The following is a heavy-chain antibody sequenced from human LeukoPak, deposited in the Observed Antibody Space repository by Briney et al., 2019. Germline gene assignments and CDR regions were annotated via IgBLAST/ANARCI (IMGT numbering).Heavy chain of an antibody. CDR1: GFTFSSYI. V-gene: IGHV3-23*01. J-gene: IGHJ4*02. Sequence: PGGSLRLSCEASGFTFSSYIMTWVRQAPGKGLEWVSISGSGGDTYYADSVKGRFTISRDNSKNTLYLQMNSLRAEDTAVYYCAKARGATYGTYYFDYWGQGTLVTVSS. CDR3: AKARGATYGTYYFDY. D-gene: IGHD4/OR15-4a*01. CDR2: ISGSGGDT.